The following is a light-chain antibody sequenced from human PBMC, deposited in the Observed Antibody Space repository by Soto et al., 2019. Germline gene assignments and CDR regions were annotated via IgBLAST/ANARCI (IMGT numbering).Light chain of an antibody. J-gene: IGKJ1*01. CDR1: QSISIH. V-gene: IGKV3-15*01. CDR3: QQYNNWPSWT. CDR2: GAS. Sequence: EIVMTQSPATLSVSPGERATLSCRATQSISIHLAWYQQKPGQAPRLLIHGASTRDTGTPARFSGSGSGREFTLTISSLQSEDFAVYYCQQYNNWPSWTFGQGTKVEIK.